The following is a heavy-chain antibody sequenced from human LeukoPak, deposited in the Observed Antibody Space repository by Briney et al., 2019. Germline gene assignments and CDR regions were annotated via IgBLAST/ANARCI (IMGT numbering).Heavy chain of an antibody. CDR3: ARGPGHDYGDYWFDY. CDR1: GGSISSSNW. Sequence: PSGTLSLTCAVSGGSISSSNWWSCVRQPPGKGLEWIGEIYHSGSTNYNPSLKSRVTISVDTSKNQFSLKLSSVTAADTAVYYCARGPGHDYGDYWFDYWGQGTLVTVSS. CDR2: IYHSGST. J-gene: IGHJ4*02. D-gene: IGHD4-17*01. V-gene: IGHV4-4*02.